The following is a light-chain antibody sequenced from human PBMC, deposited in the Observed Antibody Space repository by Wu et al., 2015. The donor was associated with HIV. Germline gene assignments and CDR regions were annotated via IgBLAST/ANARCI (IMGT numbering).Light chain of an antibody. J-gene: IGKJ4*01. Sequence: DIVMTQSPATLSVSPGERATLFCRASQSVNNNLAWYQQKPGQGPRLLIYGASTRATGIPVRFSGSGSGTEFTLTISSLQSEDFAVYYCQQYNNWPPVTFGGGTKVEIK. V-gene: IGKV3-15*01. CDR3: QQYNNWPPVT. CDR1: QSVNNN. CDR2: GAS.